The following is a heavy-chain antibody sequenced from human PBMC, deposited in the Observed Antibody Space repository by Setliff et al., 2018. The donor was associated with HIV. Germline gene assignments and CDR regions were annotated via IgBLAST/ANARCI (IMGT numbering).Heavy chain of an antibody. J-gene: IGHJ2*01. CDR1: GDSIKSSTYH. CDR2: IAYSGST. CDR3: ARGPPRWEEAISWYFDL. D-gene: IGHD3-9*01. V-gene: IGHV4-39*07. Sequence: LSLTCNVSGDSIKSSTYHWGWIRQSSGKGLEWIGSIAYSGSTSYSPSLKSRVTISVDTSNNQFSLRLRSVTAADTAVYYCARGPPRWEEAISWYFDLWGRGTLVTVSS.